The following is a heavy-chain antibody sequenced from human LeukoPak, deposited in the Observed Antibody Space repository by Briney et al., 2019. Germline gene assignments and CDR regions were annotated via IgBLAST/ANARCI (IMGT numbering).Heavy chain of an antibody. D-gene: IGHD1-14*01. V-gene: IGHV1-18*01. CDR1: GYMFNIYG. J-gene: IGHJ6*03. CDR2: ISAYNGNT. Sequence: ASVKVSCKASGYMFNIYGISWVRQAPGQGLEWMGWISAYNGNTNYAQKLQGRVTMTTDTSTSTAYMELRSLRSDDTAVYYCAREEPLYYYYMDVWGKGTTVTVSS. CDR3: AREEPLYYYYMDV.